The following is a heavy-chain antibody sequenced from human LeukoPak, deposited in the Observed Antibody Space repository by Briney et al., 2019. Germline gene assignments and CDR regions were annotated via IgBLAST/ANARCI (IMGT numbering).Heavy chain of an antibody. CDR3: AREYFYGSGTPSNYGMDV. V-gene: IGHV1-18*01. CDR2: ISANNGNT. Sequence: ASVKVSCKASGYIFTNYGISWVRQAPGQGLEWMGWISANNGNTKYAQKLQGRVIMTTDTSTSTAYMELRSLRSDDTAVHYCAREYFYGSGTPSNYGMDVWGQGTTVTVSS. CDR1: GYIFTNYG. J-gene: IGHJ6*02. D-gene: IGHD3-10*01.